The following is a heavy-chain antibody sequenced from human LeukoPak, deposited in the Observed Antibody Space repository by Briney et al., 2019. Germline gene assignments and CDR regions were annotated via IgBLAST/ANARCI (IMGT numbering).Heavy chain of an antibody. J-gene: IGHJ4*02. CDR2: IYYSGST. CDR3: ARSPAVAGVGGFDY. Sequence: SETLSLTCTVPGGSISSYYWSWIRQPPGKGLEWIGYIYYSGSTNYNPSLKSRVTISVDTSKNQFSLKLSSVTAADTAVYYCARSPAVAGVGGFDYWGQGTLVTVSS. D-gene: IGHD6-19*01. CDR1: GGSISSYY. V-gene: IGHV4-59*01.